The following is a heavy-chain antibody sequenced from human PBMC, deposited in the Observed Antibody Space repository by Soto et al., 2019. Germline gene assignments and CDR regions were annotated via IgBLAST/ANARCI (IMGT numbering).Heavy chain of an antibody. CDR3: AKGGRQWLVTSDFNY. Sequence: VQLVESGGGVVQPGRSLQLSCAASGFTFSDYAMHWVRQAPGKGLEWVAVVSHDGRNTHYADSVKGRFTITRDSSKNTVSLEMTSLRAEDTAVYYCAKGGRQWLVTSDFNYWGQGALVTVSS. CDR2: VSHDGRNT. J-gene: IGHJ4*02. V-gene: IGHV3-30*18. D-gene: IGHD6-19*01. CDR1: GFTFSDYA.